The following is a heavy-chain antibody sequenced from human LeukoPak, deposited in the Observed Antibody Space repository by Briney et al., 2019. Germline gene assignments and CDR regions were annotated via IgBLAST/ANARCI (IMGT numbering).Heavy chain of an antibody. CDR2: INPNSGGT. CDR3: ARGVSITYYYGMDV. CDR1: GYTFTGYY. V-gene: IGHV1-2*02. J-gene: IGHJ6*02. Sequence: ASVKVSCKASGYTFTGYYMHWVRQAPGQGLEWMGWINPNSGGTNYAQKFRGRVTMTRDTSISTAYMELSRLRSDDTAVYYCARGVSITYYYGMDVWGQGTTVTVSS. D-gene: IGHD2/OR15-2a*01.